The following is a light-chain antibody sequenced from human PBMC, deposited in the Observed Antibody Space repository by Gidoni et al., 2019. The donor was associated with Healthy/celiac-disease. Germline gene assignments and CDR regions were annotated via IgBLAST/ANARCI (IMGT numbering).Light chain of an antibody. Sequence: DIQMTQSPSTLSASVGDRVPITCRASQSISSWLAWYQQKPGKAPKLLIYKASSLESGVPSRFSGSGSGTEFTLTISSLQPDDFATYYCQQYNSYSFTFGPXTKVDIK. CDR2: KAS. CDR3: QQYNSYSFT. V-gene: IGKV1-5*03. J-gene: IGKJ3*01. CDR1: QSISSW.